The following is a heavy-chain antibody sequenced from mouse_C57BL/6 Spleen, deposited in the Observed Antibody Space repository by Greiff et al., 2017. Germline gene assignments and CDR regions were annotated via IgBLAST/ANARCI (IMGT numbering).Heavy chain of an antibody. CDR2: FYAGSGSI. J-gene: IGHJ2*01. D-gene: IGHD2-3*01. CDR3: AGHEYDGLYYFDY. Sequence: VQLKESGAELVKPGASVKLSCTASGYTFTEYTIHWVKQRSGQGLEWIGWFYAGSGSIKYNEKVKDKVTLAEDKSSSTVYMKLSRLTSEDSAVYVCAGHEYDGLYYFDYWGQGTTLTVSS. V-gene: IGHV1-62-2*01. CDR1: GYTFTEYT.